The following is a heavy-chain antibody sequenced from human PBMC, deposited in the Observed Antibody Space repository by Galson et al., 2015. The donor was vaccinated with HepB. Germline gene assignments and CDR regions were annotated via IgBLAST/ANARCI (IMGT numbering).Heavy chain of an antibody. CDR3: SRTLPGIDLDY. J-gene: IGHJ4*02. D-gene: IGHD3-3*02. CDR1: GFTFSDYY. V-gene: IGHV3-72*01. Sequence: SLRLSCAASGFTFSDYYMEWVRQAPGKGLEWVGRVRHKARRYTTDYVASVEGRFTISRDDSKNTLYLQMDSLTTEDTAVYYCSRTLPGIDLDYWGQGTLVTVSS. CDR2: VRHKARRYTT.